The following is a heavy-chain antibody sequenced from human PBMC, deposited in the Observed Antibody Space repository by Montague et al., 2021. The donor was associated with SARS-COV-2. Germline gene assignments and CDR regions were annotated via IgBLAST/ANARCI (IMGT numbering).Heavy chain of an antibody. Sequence: SLRLSCAGSGFSFSNDVMSWVRQAPGKGLEWVSSLSHGGDTAYYADSVKGRFTISRDNSKSTLYLQMNSLRAEDTAIYYCVPLGYCSDGSCSDFDSWGQGTLVTVSS. CDR2: LSHGGDTA. J-gene: IGHJ4*02. V-gene: IGHV3-23*01. CDR1: GFSFSNDV. D-gene: IGHD2-15*01. CDR3: VPLGYCSDGSCSDFDS.